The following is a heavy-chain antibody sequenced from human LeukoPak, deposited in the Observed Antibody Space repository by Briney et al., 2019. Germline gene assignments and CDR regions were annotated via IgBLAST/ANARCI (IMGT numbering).Heavy chain of an antibody. J-gene: IGHJ4*02. CDR2: ISGSGGST. V-gene: IGHV3-23*01. CDR3: AKGRTTAVEMATLGY. D-gene: IGHD5-24*01. Sequence: GGSLRLSCAASGFTFSSYAMSWVRQAPGKGLEWVSAISGSGGSTYYADSVKGRFTISRDNSKNTLYLQMNSLRAEDTTLYYCAKGRTTAVEMATLGYWGQGTLVTVSS. CDR1: GFTFSSYA.